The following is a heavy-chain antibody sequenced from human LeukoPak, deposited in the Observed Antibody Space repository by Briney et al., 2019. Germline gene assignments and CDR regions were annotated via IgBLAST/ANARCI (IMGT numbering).Heavy chain of an antibody. CDR2: INPSGGST. CDR3: ARDGPRIAALGEDFDY. V-gene: IGHV1-46*01. D-gene: IGHD6-6*01. Sequence: ASVTVFFTASGYTFTIYYMHWVRQAPGQGLEWMGIINPSGGSTSYAQKFQGRVTMTRDTSTSTVYMELSSLRSEDTAVYYCARDGPRIAALGEDFDYWGQGTLVTVSS. CDR1: GYTFTIYY. J-gene: IGHJ4*02.